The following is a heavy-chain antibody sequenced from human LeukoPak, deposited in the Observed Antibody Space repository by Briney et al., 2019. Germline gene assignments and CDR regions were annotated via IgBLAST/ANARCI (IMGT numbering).Heavy chain of an antibody. D-gene: IGHD2-2*01. J-gene: IGHJ4*02. CDR3: ANSSFRYCSSTSCYDFDY. CDR1: GFTFDDYA. Sequence: GGSLRLSCAASGFTFDDYAMHWVRQAPGKGLGWVSGISWNSGSIGYADSVKGRFTISRDNAKNSLYLQMNSLRAEDTALYYCANSSFRYCSSTSCYDFDYWGQGTLVTVSS. V-gene: IGHV3-9*01. CDR2: ISWNSGSI.